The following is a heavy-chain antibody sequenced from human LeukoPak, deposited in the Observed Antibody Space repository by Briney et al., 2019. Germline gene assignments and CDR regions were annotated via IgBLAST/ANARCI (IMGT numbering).Heavy chain of an antibody. CDR3: ARWGDYGDYFLDY. J-gene: IGHJ4*02. CDR2: IYPGDSDT. Sequence: GASLQISCKGSGYSFTSYWIGWVRQMPGKGLEWMGIIYPGDSDTRYSPSFQGQVTISADKSISTAYLQWSSLKASATAMYYCARWGDYGDYFLDYWGQGTLVTVSS. V-gene: IGHV5-51*01. D-gene: IGHD4-17*01. CDR1: GYSFTSYW.